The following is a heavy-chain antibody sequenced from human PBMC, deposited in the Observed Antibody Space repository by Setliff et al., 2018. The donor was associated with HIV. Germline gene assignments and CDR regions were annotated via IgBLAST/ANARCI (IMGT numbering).Heavy chain of an antibody. CDR2: ISTSGST. V-gene: IGHV4-61*09. D-gene: IGHD6-13*01. CDR3: ARGWVLAATGTGIDP. Sequence: TLSLTCAVSGYSISSGYYWTWIRQPAGKGLEWIGHISTSGSTNYNPSLKSRVTISVDSSKNQFSLRLSSVTAADTAVYYCARGWVLAATGTGIDPWGQGTLVTVSS. J-gene: IGHJ5*02. CDR1: GYSISSGYY.